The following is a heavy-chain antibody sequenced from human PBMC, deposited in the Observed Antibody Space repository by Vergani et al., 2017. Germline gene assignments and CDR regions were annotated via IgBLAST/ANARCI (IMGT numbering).Heavy chain of an antibody. D-gene: IGHD3-22*01. CDR1: GGSISSGDYY. V-gene: IGHV4-30-4*08. J-gene: IGHJ3*02. CDR3: ARDISGGXYDSSGYLNAFDI. CDR2: IYYSGST. Sequence: QVQLQESGPGLVKPSQTLALTCTVSGGSISSGDYYWSWIRQPPGKGLEWIGYIYYSGSTYYNPSLKSRVTISVDTSKNQFSLKLSSVTAADTAVYYCARDISGGXYDSSGYLNAFDIWGQGTMVTVSS.